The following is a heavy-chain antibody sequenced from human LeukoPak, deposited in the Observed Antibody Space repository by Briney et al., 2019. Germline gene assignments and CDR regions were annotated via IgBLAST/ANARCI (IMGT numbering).Heavy chain of an antibody. CDR3: ARDLLEGTAMVLHY. V-gene: IGHV3-21*01. CDR1: GFTFSSYR. Sequence: GGSLRLSCAASGFTFSSYRMNWVRQAPGKGLEWVSCISSSSSHIYYVDSVKGRFTISRDNAKNSLYLQMNSLRAEDTAVYYCARDLLEGTAMVLHYWGQGTLVTVSS. D-gene: IGHD5-18*01. J-gene: IGHJ4*02. CDR2: ISSSSSHI.